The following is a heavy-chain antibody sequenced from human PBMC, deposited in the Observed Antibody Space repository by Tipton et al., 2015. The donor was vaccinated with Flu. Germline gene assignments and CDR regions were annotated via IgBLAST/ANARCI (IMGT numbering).Heavy chain of an antibody. Sequence: SLRLSCAASGFTFSTSWMSWVRQAPGKGLEWVANINQGGSEKYYVDSVKGRFTISRDNAKNSLHLHVNSLRAEDTAVYYCARTRGGYCSSSSCYADYFDYWGQGTLVTVSS. D-gene: IGHD2-2*01. V-gene: IGHV3-7*01. CDR3: ARTRGGYCSSSSCYADYFDY. CDR2: INQGGSEK. J-gene: IGHJ4*02. CDR1: GFTFSTSW.